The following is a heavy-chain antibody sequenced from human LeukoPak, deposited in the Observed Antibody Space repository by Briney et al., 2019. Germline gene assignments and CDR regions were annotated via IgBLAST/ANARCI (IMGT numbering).Heavy chain of an antibody. V-gene: IGHV4-59*08. Sequence: PSETLSLTCTVSGGSISSYYWSWLRQSPGKGLEWFGYIYYSGSTDYNPSLKSRVTISIDTSKNQFSLRLSSVTAADTAVYYCARQSRYYYGMDVWGQGTTVTVSS. CDR2: IYYSGST. D-gene: IGHD3-9*01. J-gene: IGHJ6*02. CDR3: ARQSRYYYGMDV. CDR1: GGSISSYY.